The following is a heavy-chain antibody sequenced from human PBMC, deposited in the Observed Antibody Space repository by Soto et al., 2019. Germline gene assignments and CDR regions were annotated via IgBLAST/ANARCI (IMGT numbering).Heavy chain of an antibody. CDR2: MNPNSGNT. CDR3: ASATTIPLGYYYYYYMDV. CDR1: GYTFTSYD. J-gene: IGHJ6*03. V-gene: IGHV1-8*01. D-gene: IGHD2-21*01. Sequence: ASVKVSCKASGYTFTSYDINWVRQATGQGLEWMGWMNPNSGNTGYAQKFQGRVTMTRNTSISTAYMELSSLRSEDTAVYYCASATTIPLGYYYYYYMDVWGKGTTVTVSS.